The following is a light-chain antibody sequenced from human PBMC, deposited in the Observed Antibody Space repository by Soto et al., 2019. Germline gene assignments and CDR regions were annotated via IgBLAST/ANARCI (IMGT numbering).Light chain of an antibody. CDR3: QQYYNIPWT. V-gene: IGKV3D-15*01. CDR1: QSVTTY. CDR2: DAS. J-gene: IGKJ1*01. Sequence: EIVMTQSPATLSVSPGERVTLSCRASQSVTTYLAWYQHKPGQAPRLLIYDASHRATGISARFSGSGSGTDFTLTITSLQAEDVALYYCQQYYNIPWTFGQGTKVDNK.